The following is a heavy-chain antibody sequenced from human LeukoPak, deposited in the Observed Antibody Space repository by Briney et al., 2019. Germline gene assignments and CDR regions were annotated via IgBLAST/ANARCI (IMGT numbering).Heavy chain of an antibody. V-gene: IGHV4-59*08. CDR2: IYYSGTT. Sequence: PSETLSLTCSVSGASISSYYWSWIRQSPGKGPEWIGDIYYSGTTNYNPSHKSRVTISIDTSKNQFSLKLISVTAADTAVYYCARQGIRGQWLVHFDYWGQGTLVTVSS. CDR3: ARQGIRGQWLVHFDY. D-gene: IGHD6-19*01. CDR1: GASISSYY. J-gene: IGHJ4*02.